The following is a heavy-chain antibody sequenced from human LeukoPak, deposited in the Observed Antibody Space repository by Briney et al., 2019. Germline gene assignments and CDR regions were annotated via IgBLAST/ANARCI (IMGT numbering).Heavy chain of an antibody. Sequence: GASVKVSCKASGYTFTGYYMHWVRQAPGQGLEWMGWINPNSGGTNYAQKFQGRVTMTRDTSISTAYMELSRLRSDDTAVYYCARERVATIKEVYAFDIWGQGTMVTVSS. J-gene: IGHJ3*02. D-gene: IGHD5-12*01. CDR3: ARERVATIKEVYAFDI. CDR2: INPNSGGT. V-gene: IGHV1-2*02. CDR1: GYTFTGYY.